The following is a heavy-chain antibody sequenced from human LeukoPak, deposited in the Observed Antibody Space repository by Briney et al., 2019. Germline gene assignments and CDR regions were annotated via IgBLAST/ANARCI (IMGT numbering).Heavy chain of an antibody. D-gene: IGHD2-2*01. V-gene: IGHV4-39*01. Sequence: PSETLSLTCTVSGGSISSSSYYWGWSRQPPGKGLEWIGNIYYSGSTYYNPSLKSRVTISVDTSKNQFSLKLSSVTAADTAVYYCARQVVVVPAAKGLYYDFWSGLPVYWFDPWGQGTLVTVSS. J-gene: IGHJ5*02. CDR2: IYYSGST. CDR3: ARQVVVVPAAKGLYYDFWSGLPVYWFDP. CDR1: GGSISSSSYY.